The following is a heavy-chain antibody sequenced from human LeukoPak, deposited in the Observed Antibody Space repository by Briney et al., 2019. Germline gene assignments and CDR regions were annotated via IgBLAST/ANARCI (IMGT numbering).Heavy chain of an antibody. Sequence: RASVKVSCKASGGTFNHFGINWVRQAPGQGLEWMGRIIPVLDSAKYAPKIQDRVTITADKSTSTAYMELNSLRSEDTAVYFCARDSGRPPTSFDYWGQGTLVTVSS. CDR2: IIPVLDSA. D-gene: IGHD1-1*01. J-gene: IGHJ4*02. CDR1: GGTFNHFG. V-gene: IGHV1-69*04. CDR3: ARDSGRPPTSFDY.